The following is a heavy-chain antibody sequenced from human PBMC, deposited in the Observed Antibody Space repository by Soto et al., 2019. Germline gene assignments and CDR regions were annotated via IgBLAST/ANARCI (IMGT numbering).Heavy chain of an antibody. CDR3: ARDNFDILPGYYNVQWNAFDI. CDR1: GFTFSSYG. Sequence: QVQLVESGGGVVQPGRSLRLSCAASGFTFSSYGMHWVRQAPGKGLEWVAVIWYDGSNKYYADSVKGRFTISRDNSKNTLYLQMISLRAEDTAVYYCARDNFDILPGYYNVQWNAFDIWGQGTMVTVSS. D-gene: IGHD3-9*01. V-gene: IGHV3-33*01. CDR2: IWYDGSNK. J-gene: IGHJ3*02.